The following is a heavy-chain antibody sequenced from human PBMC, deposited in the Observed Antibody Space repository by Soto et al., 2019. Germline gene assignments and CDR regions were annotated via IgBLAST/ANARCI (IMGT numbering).Heavy chain of an antibody. D-gene: IGHD3-3*01. CDR2: ISYDGSNK. V-gene: IGHV3-30-3*01. Sequence: PGGSLRLSCAASGFTFSGYAMHWVRQAPGKGLEWVAVISYDGSNKYYADSVKGRFTISRDNSKNTLYLQMNSLRAEDTAVYYCARGLEDFWSGSPFDYWGQGTMVTVYS. J-gene: IGHJ4*02. CDR1: GFTFSGYA. CDR3: ARGLEDFWSGSPFDY.